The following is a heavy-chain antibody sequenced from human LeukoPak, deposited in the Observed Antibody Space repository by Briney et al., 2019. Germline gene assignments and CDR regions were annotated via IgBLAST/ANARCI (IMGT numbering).Heavy chain of an antibody. CDR1: GYTFTSYY. Sequence: GASVKVSCKASGYTFTSYYMHWVRQAPGQGLEWMGIINPSGGSTSYAQKFQGRVTMTRDTSTSTVYMELSSLRSEDTAVYYCARGDDVVVPAAINDFDYWGQGTLVTVSS. D-gene: IGHD2-2*01. CDR3: ARGDDVVVPAAINDFDY. CDR2: INPSGGST. J-gene: IGHJ4*02. V-gene: IGHV1-46*01.